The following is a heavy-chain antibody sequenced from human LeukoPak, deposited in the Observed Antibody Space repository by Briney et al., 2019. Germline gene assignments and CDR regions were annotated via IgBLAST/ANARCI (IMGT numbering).Heavy chain of an antibody. CDR3: ARDGVYSSGWYGDY. V-gene: IGHV1-2*02. J-gene: IGHJ4*02. CDR2: INPNSGGT. Sequence: GASVKVSCKASGYTFTGYYMHWVRQAPGQGLEWMGWINPNSGGTNYAQKFQGRVTMTRGTSISTAYMELSRLRSDDTAVYYCARDGVYSSGWYGDYWGQGTLVTVSS. D-gene: IGHD6-19*01. CDR1: GYTFTGYY.